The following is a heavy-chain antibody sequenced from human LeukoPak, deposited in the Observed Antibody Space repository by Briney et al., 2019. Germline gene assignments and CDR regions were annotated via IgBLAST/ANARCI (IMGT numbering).Heavy chain of an antibody. CDR2: ITRDGSTT. CDR1: GFTFSRYW. Sequence: GGSLRLSCVGSGFTFSRYWMHWVRQVPGKGLVWVSLITRDGSTTHYADSVKGRFTISRDNARNTLYLQMHSLRAEDTAVYYCARDQRYSYGYYYYYGMDVWGQGTTVTVSS. V-gene: IGHV3-74*01. CDR3: ARDQRYSYGYYYYYGMDV. D-gene: IGHD5-18*01. J-gene: IGHJ6*02.